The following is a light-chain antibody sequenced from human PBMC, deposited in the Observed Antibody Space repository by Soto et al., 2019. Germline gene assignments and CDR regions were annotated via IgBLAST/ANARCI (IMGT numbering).Light chain of an antibody. CDR1: QGISNY. J-gene: IGKJ4*01. V-gene: IGKV1-27*01. CDR2: AAS. CDR3: QKYNSAPRVT. Sequence: DIQMTQSPSSLSASVGDRVTITCRASQGISNYLAWYQQKPGKVPKLLIYAASTLQSGVPSRFSGSGSGTDFTLTISSLQTEDVATYYCQKYNSAPRVTFGGGTQVEIK.